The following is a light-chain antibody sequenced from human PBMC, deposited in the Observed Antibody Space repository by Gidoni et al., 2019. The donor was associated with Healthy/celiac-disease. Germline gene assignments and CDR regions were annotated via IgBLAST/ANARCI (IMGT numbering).Light chain of an antibody. CDR2: KAS. Sequence: DIQMTQSPSTLSASVGDRVTITCRASQSSSRWLAWYQQKPGKAPKLLIYKASSLESGVPSRFSGSGSRTEFTITISSLQPDDFATYCYQQYNSYSGTFGQGTKLEIK. J-gene: IGKJ2*01. V-gene: IGKV1-5*03. CDR3: QQYNSYSGT. CDR1: QSSSRW.